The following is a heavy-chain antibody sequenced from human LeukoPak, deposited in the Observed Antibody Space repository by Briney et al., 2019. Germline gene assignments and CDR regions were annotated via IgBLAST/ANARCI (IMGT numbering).Heavy chain of an antibody. V-gene: IGHV1-69*13. J-gene: IGHJ5*02. Sequence: SSVKVSCKASGGTFSSYAISWVRQAPGQGLEWMGGIIPIFGTANYAQKFQGRVTITADESTSTAYMELSSLRSEDTAVYYCAREGRCSSTSCYSGGDDWFDPWGQGTLVTVSS. CDR2: IIPIFGTA. CDR3: AREGRCSSTSCYSGGDDWFDP. CDR1: GGTFSSYA. D-gene: IGHD2-2*01.